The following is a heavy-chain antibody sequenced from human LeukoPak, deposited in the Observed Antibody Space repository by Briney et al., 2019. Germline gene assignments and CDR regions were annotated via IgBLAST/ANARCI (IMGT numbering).Heavy chain of an antibody. CDR1: GGSISSYY. Sequence: PSETLSLTCTVSGGSISSYYWSWIRQPPGKGLEWIGYIYYSGSTNYNPSLKSRVTISVDTSKNQFSLKLSSVTAADTAVYYCARLPDYYGSGRSSDWFDPWGQGTLVTVSS. CDR2: IYYSGST. V-gene: IGHV4-59*08. D-gene: IGHD3-10*01. J-gene: IGHJ5*02. CDR3: ARLPDYYGSGRSSDWFDP.